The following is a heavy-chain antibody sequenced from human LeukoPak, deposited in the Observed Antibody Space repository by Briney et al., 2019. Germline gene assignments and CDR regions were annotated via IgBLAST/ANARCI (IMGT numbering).Heavy chain of an antibody. Sequence: GASVKVSCKAPGYAFTSYGISWLRQAPGQGLERMGWISAYNGNTNSAQKLQGRVTITTDTSTSTAYMELRRLRSGDAAVYYCARIGITMVRGVYYYYYYMDVWGKGTTVTVSS. V-gene: IGHV1-18*01. J-gene: IGHJ6*03. CDR3: ARIGITMVRGVYYYYYYMDV. CDR1: GYAFTSYG. D-gene: IGHD3-10*01. CDR2: ISAYNGNT.